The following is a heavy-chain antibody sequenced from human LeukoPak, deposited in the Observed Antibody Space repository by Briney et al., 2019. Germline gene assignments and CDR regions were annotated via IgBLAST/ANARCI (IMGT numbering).Heavy chain of an antibody. CDR1: DGSLSGYY. Sequence: PSETLSLTCAVYDGSLSGYYWSWIRQPPGKGLEWVGEINHGGSANYNPSPKSRVTMSVDTSKNQFSLELRSVTAADTAVYYCAPLSGVNWGQGTLVTVSS. J-gene: IGHJ4*02. CDR2: INHGGSA. CDR3: APLSGVN. V-gene: IGHV4-34*01. D-gene: IGHD3-16*02.